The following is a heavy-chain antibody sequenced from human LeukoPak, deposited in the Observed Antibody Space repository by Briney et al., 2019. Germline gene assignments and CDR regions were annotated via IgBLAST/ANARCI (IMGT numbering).Heavy chain of an antibody. J-gene: IGHJ4*02. CDR3: AGADITMVRGVY. CDR2: ISYSGST. V-gene: IGHV4-59*02. D-gene: IGHD3-10*01. Sequence: PSETLSLTCTVSGGSVSSHYWSWIRQPPGKGLEWIGCISYSGSTNYNPSLKSRVTMSVDTSKNQFSLKLNSVTAADTAVYYCAGADITMVRGVYWGQGTLVTVSS. CDR1: GGSVSSHY.